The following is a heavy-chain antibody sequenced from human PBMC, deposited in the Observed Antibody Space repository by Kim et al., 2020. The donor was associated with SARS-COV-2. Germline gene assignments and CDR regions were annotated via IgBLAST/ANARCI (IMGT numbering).Heavy chain of an antibody. D-gene: IGHD2-15*01. J-gene: IGHJ4*02. CDR3: AKDLVVGDHIDY. V-gene: IGHV3-23*01. Sequence: YYADSVKGRFTISRDNSKNTLYLQMNSLRAEDTAVYYCAKDLVVGDHIDYWGQGTLVTVSS.